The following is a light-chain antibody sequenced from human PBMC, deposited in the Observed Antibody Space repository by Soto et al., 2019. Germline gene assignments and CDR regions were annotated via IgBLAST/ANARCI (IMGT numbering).Light chain of an antibody. V-gene: IGKV3-15*01. CDR1: QSVSSN. CDR3: QQYNTVPRT. CDR2: GAS. J-gene: IGKJ4*01. Sequence: ETVMTQSPATLSVSPGEGATLSCRASQSVSSNLVWYQHRPGQAPRLLTYGASTRATDIPARFSGSGSGTEFTLTISSLQSEDYAVYYCQQYNTVPRTFGGGTK.